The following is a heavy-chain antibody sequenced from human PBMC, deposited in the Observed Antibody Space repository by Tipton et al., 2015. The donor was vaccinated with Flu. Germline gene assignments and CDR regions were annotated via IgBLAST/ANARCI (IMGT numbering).Heavy chain of an antibody. Sequence: TLSLTCTVPGGSISSYYWSWIRQPAGKGLEWIGRIYTSGSTNYNPSLKSRVTMSVDTSKNQFSLKLSSVTAADTAVYYCARASLPPMVRGVIRYFDLWGRGTLVTVSS. J-gene: IGHJ2*01. CDR3: ARASLPPMVRGVIRYFDL. CDR2: IYTSGST. CDR1: GGSISSYY. V-gene: IGHV4-4*07. D-gene: IGHD3-10*01.